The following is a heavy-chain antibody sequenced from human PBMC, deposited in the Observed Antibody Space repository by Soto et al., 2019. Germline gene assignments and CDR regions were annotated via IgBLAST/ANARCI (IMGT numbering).Heavy chain of an antibody. CDR1: GFTFSTYW. J-gene: IGHJ4*02. V-gene: IGHV3-7*01. CDR2: LDQDGSER. CDR3: VCGGNFCVS. D-gene: IGHD3-16*01. Sequence: EVQLVESGGGLVQPGGSLRLSCAASGFTFSTYWMTWVRRPPGKGLEWVANLDQDGSERYYVDSVRGRFTISRDNAKNSLYLQMTSLRAEDTAVYYCVCGGNFCVSWGQGTLVTVSP.